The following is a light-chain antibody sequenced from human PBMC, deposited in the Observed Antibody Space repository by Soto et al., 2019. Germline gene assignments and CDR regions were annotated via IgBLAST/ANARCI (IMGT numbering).Light chain of an antibody. V-gene: IGKV3-20*01. CDR2: GAS. Sequence: EIVLTQSPGTLSLSPGERVTVSCRASQGVTNSYLAWYQQKPGRAPRLLIYGASIRASGIPDRFSGSGSGTDFTLTINTPEPEDSAVYYCQQYSASPRTFGQGTRLEIK. CDR3: QQYSASPRT. J-gene: IGKJ1*01. CDR1: QGVTNSY.